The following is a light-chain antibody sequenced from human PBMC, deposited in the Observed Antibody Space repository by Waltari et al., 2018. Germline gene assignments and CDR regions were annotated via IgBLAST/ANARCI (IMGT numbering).Light chain of an antibody. CDR2: AAS. J-gene: IGKJ1*01. Sequence: EIVLTQSPATLSVSPGERVTLSRRASQSVSSNLAWYQQKPGQAPRLIIYAASNRATGIPARFSGSGSGTEFTLTISSLQSEDFAVYYCQENNHWPPVWTFGQGTNVEIK. V-gene: IGKV3-15*01. CDR3: QENNHWPPVWT. CDR1: QSVSSN.